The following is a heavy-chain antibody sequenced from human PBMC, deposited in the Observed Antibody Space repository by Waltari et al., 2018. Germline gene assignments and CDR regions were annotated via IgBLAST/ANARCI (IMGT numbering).Heavy chain of an antibody. CDR2: SRGKPNSSTT. D-gene: IGHD2-2*01. V-gene: IGHV3-73*02. J-gene: IGHJ6*03. CDR1: GCTGSDSS. Sequence: EVQLVESGGGLVQPGGSLKLSCAASGCTGSDSSIQWGRQASGKGLEAVGVSRGKPNSSTTTYSASLKGSFTLSRDDSKNTPYLQMNTLKPDDTAVYYCTRSAYHIYYMDVWGKGTTVTISS. CDR3: TRSAYHIYYMDV.